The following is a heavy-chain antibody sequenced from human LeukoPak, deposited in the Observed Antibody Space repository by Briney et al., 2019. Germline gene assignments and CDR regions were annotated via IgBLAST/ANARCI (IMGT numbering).Heavy chain of an antibody. Sequence: PGGSLRLSCAASGFTFSSYGMHWVRQAPGKGLEWVAVISYDGSNKYYADSVKGRFTISRDNSKNTLYLQMNSLRAEDTAVYYCAKDYARSSSRLDYWGQGTLVTVSS. J-gene: IGHJ4*02. CDR3: AKDYARSSSRLDY. CDR2: ISYDGSNK. V-gene: IGHV3-30*18. CDR1: GFTFSSYG. D-gene: IGHD6-13*01.